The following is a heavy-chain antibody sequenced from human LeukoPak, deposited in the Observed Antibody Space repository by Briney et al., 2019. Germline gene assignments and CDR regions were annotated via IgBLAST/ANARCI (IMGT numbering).Heavy chain of an antibody. Sequence: GGSLRLSCAAPGFTFSGYAMSWVRQAPGKGLEGVSGISGSGDSTYYADSVKGRFTISRDNSKNTLCLQMNSLRDEDTAVYYCAKRVQGNTGPFHCWGQGTLASVSS. CDR3: AKRVQGNTGPFHC. D-gene: IGHD4-23*01. CDR1: GFTFSGYA. CDR2: ISGSGDST. V-gene: IGHV3-23*01. J-gene: IGHJ4*02.